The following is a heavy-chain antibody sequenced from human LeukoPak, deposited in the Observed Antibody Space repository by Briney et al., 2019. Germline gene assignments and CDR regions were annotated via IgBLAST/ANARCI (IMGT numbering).Heavy chain of an antibody. D-gene: IGHD3-22*01. CDR2: ISPSGGST. J-gene: IGHJ5*02. V-gene: IGHV1-46*01. CDR1: GYTFTSNY. Sequence: ASVKVSCKAFGYTFTSNYMHWVRPAPGQGPEWMGVISPSGGSTTYAQKFQGRVTLTRDMSTSTGYLELSSLRSEDTAVYYCARESYYDSSGYYYQNWFDPWGQGTLVTVSS. CDR3: ARESYYDSSGYYYQNWFDP.